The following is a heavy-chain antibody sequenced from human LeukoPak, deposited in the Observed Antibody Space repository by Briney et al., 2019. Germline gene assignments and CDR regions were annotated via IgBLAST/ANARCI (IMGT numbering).Heavy chain of an antibody. CDR2: IYSGGST. J-gene: IGHJ4*02. V-gene: IGHV3-53*01. D-gene: IGHD6-13*01. CDR1: GFTVSSNY. Sequence: GGSLRLSCAASGFTVSSNYMSWVRQAPGKGLEWVSVIYSGGSTYYADSVKGRFTIPRDNSKNTLYLQMNSLRAEDTAVYYCARGQLVFGLYDYWGQGTLVTVSS. CDR3: ARGQLVFGLYDY.